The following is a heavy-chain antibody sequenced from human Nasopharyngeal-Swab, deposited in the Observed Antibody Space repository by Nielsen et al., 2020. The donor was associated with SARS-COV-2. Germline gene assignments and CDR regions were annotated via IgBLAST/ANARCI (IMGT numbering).Heavy chain of an antibody. CDR3: ARDWGRGGYTIGRDY. CDR1: GYTFTSYG. CDR2: ISAYNGNT. V-gene: IGHV1-18*01. J-gene: IGHJ4*02. D-gene: IGHD5-24*01. Sequence: ASVKVSCKASGYTFTSYGISWVRQAPGQGLEWMGWISAYNGNTNYAQKLQGRVTMTTDTSTSTAYMELRSLRSDDTAVYYCARDWGRGGYTIGRDYWGQGTLATVSS.